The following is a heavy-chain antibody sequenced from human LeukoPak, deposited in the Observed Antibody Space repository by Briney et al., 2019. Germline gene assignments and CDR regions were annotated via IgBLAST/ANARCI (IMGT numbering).Heavy chain of an antibody. CDR1: GFTFSSYT. CDR2: IDSSSYI. J-gene: IGHJ4*02. D-gene: IGHD5-18*01. V-gene: IGHV3-21*01. Sequence: GGSLRLSCAASGFTFSSYTMNWVRQAPGKGLEWVSSIDSSSYIYYADSLKGRFTISRDNSKNTLSLQVSSLRTEDTAVYYCAKDRYSYAFEYSDSWGQGTLVTVSS. CDR3: AKDRYSYAFEYSDS.